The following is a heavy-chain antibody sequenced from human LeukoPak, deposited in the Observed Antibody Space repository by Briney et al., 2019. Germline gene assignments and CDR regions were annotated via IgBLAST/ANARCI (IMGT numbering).Heavy chain of an antibody. CDR1: GGSISSYY. V-gene: IGHV4-4*07. D-gene: IGHD3-22*01. CDR3: ARDLYRYDSSGYYSRFDP. CDR2: IYTSGST. J-gene: IGHJ5*02. Sequence: SETLSLTCTVSGGSISSYYWSWIRQPAGKGLEWIGRIYTSGSTNYNPSLKSRVTMSVDTSKNQFSLKLSSVTAADTAVYYCARDLYRYDSSGYYSRFDPWGQGTLVTVSS.